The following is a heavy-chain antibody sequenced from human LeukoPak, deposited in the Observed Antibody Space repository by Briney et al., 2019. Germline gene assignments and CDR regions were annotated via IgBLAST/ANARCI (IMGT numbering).Heavy chain of an antibody. Sequence: GGSLRLSCAASGFTFSNYGMNWVRQAPGKGLEWVSVIWYDGSNKCYADSVKGRFTISRDNSKNTLYLQMNSLRAEDTAVYYCDRGVRPDYWGRGTLVTVSS. CDR2: IWYDGSNK. CDR3: DRGVRPDY. D-gene: IGHD2-8*01. CDR1: GFTFSNYG. J-gene: IGHJ4*02. V-gene: IGHV3-33*01.